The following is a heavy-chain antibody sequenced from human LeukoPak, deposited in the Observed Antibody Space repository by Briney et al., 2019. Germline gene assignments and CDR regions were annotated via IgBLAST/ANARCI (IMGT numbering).Heavy chain of an antibody. CDR1: GFTFSSYD. Sequence: GGSLRLSCAASGFTFSSYDMHWVRQAPGKGLEWVAFIRYDGSNKYYADSVKGRFTNSRDNSKNTLYLQMNSLRAEDTAVYYCAKEGSSSFYYYYYMDVWGKGTTVTVSS. CDR3: AKEGSSSFYYYYYMDV. V-gene: IGHV3-30*02. J-gene: IGHJ6*03. CDR2: IRYDGSNK. D-gene: IGHD6-6*01.